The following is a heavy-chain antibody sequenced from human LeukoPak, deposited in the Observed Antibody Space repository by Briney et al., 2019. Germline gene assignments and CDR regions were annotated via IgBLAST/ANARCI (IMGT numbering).Heavy chain of an antibody. CDR2: ISYDGSNK. CDR3: ARDGSDGSGSFDY. J-gene: IGHJ4*02. CDR1: GFPFSSYG. V-gene: IGHV3-30*19. D-gene: IGHD3-10*01. Sequence: GGSLRLSCAASGFPFSSYGMHWVRQAPGKGLEWVAVISYDGSNKYYADSVKGRFTISRDNSMNTLYLQMNSLRAEDTAVYYCARDGSDGSGSFDYWGQGTLVTVSS.